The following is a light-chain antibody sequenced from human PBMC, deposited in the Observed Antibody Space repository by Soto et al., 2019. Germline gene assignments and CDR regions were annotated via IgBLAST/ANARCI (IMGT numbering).Light chain of an antibody. Sequence: QSVLAQPPSASGSPGQSVTISCTGTSSDVGGYNYVSWYQQHPGKAPKLIIYEVTNRPSGISTRFSASKSGSTASLTISGLQAEDEADYYCNSYTSDYTYVCGPGTKVTV. CDR3: NSYTSDYTYV. V-gene: IGLV2-14*01. J-gene: IGLJ1*01. CDR1: SSDVGGYNY. CDR2: EVT.